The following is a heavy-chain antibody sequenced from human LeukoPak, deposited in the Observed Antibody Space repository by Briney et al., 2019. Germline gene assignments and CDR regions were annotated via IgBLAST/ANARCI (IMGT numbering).Heavy chain of an antibody. Sequence: GGSLRLSCAASGFTFSSYSMNWVRQAPGKGLEWVSYISSSSSTIYYADSVKGRFTISRDNAKNSLYLQMNSLRAEDTAVYYCARFNHQYYDILTGYYYFDYWGQGTLVTVSS. D-gene: IGHD3-9*01. V-gene: IGHV3-48*04. J-gene: IGHJ4*02. CDR2: ISSSSSTI. CDR1: GFTFSSYS. CDR3: ARFNHQYYDILTGYYYFDY.